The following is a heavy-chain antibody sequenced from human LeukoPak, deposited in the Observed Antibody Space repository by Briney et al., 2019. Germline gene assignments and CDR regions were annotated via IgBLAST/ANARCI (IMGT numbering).Heavy chain of an antibody. Sequence: GGSLRLSCAASGFIFSNHGMNWVRQAPGKGLEWVSAISGSGGSTYYADSVKGRFTISRDNSKNTLYLQMNSLRAEDTAVYYCAKGLKYYYDSSPSPGMYWGQGTLVTVSS. D-gene: IGHD3-22*01. CDR2: ISGSGGST. V-gene: IGHV3-23*01. CDR3: AKGLKYYYDSSPSPGMY. CDR1: GFIFSNHG. J-gene: IGHJ4*02.